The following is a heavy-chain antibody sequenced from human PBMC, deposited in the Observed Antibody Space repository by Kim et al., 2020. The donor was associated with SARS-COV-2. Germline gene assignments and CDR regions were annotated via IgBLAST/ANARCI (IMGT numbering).Heavy chain of an antibody. CDR3: TRRMVAYYGSGGFDY. Sequence: GESLKISCKGSGYSFTNYWIAWVRQVPGKGLEWMGIIYPGDSDTTYSPSFQGQVTISVDKSLSTAYLQWRSLRASDTAIYYCTRRMVAYYGSGGFDYWGQGTPVTVSS. CDR1: GYSFTNYW. J-gene: IGHJ4*02. V-gene: IGHV5-51*01. D-gene: IGHD3-10*01. CDR2: IYPGDSDT.